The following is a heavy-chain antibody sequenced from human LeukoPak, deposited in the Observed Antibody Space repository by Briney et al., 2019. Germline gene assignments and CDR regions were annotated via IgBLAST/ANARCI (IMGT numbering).Heavy chain of an antibody. CDR1: GGTFSSYA. CDR3: AREGTGRYYGSGSYYTVY. Sequence: ASVKVSCKASGGTFSSYAISWVRQAPGQGLEWMGGIIPIFGTANYAQKLQGRVTITTDESTSTAYMELSSLRSEDTAVYYCAREGTGRYYGSGSYYTVYWGQGTLVTVSS. V-gene: IGHV1-69*05. D-gene: IGHD3-10*01. J-gene: IGHJ4*02. CDR2: IIPIFGTA.